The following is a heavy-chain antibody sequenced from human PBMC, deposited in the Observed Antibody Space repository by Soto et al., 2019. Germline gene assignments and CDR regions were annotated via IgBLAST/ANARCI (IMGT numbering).Heavy chain of an antibody. J-gene: IGHJ5*02. CDR1: GYTFTNYA. CDR2: INTANGDT. CDR3: GRGQATCAP. V-gene: IGHV1-3*04. Sequence: QIQLVQSGAEMKKPGASVKVSCKASGYTFTNYAMHWVRQAPGQRLEWMGRINTANGDTIYSQNFQARVTITRGTSAREVSLELSSLGFEGAAVYYCGRGQATCAPWGQGTLVTVSS.